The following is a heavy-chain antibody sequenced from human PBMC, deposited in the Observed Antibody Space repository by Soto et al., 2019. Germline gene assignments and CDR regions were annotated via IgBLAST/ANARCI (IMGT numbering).Heavy chain of an antibody. CDR3: AGGLYVGGGCWHFDY. V-gene: IGHV1-58*01. J-gene: IGHJ4*02. Sequence: QVQVVQSGPEVRNPGTSMKVSCTTSGFTFTNSAVPWVRQARGQRLEWIGWIIIGRGATNYLQDLRGRITITRDTSPGTAYMELSSVRSDDTAVYYCAGGLYVGGGCWHFDYWGQGTLLAVSS. CDR2: IIIGRGAT. D-gene: IGHD2-15*01. CDR1: GFTFTNSA.